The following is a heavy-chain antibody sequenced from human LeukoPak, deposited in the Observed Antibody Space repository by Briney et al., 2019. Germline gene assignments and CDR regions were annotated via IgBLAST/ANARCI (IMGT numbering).Heavy chain of an antibody. V-gene: IGHV3-23*01. CDR3: AKYSGYEIDY. Sequence: PGGSLLLSCAASGFTFSSYAMSGVRQAPGKGLEWVSAISGSGGSTYYADSVKGRFTISRDNSKNTLYLQMNSLRAEDTAVYYCAKYSGYEIDYWGQGTLVTVSS. J-gene: IGHJ4*02. CDR1: GFTFSSYA. D-gene: IGHD5-12*01. CDR2: ISGSGGST.